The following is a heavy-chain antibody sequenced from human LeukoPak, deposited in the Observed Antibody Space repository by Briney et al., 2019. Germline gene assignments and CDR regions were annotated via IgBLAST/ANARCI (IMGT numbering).Heavy chain of an antibody. D-gene: IGHD5-12*01. J-gene: IGHJ2*01. CDR2: IIPIFGTA. Sequence: RASVKVSCKASGGTFSSYAISWVRQAPGQGLEWMGGIIPIFGTANYAQKFQGRVTITTDESTSTAYMELSSLRSEDTAVYYCARGPREVAQHWYFDLWGRGTLVTVSS. V-gene: IGHV1-69*05. CDR1: GGTFSSYA. CDR3: ARGPREVAQHWYFDL.